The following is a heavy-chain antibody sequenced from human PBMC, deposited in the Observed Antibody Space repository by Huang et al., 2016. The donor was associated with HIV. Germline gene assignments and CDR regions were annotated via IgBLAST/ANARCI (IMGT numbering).Heavy chain of an antibody. CDR1: GFTFSTFG. D-gene: IGHD2-8*01. J-gene: IGHJ4*02. V-gene: IGHV3-30*02. Sequence: QVRLVESGGGVVQPGGSLTLSCEASGFTFSTFGMPWVRQAPGKGWEWVANIRFDGKKKVYEESLKGRFTIFRENSKNTVYLEMNSLTGEDTAMYFCAKGGAGYHNGPEYWGQGTQVIVS. CDR3: AKGGAGYHNGPEY. CDR2: IRFDGKKK.